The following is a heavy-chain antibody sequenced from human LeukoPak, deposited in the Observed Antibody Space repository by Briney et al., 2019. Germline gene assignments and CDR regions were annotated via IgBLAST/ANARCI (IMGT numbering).Heavy chain of an antibody. V-gene: IGHV3-23*01. CDR1: GFTFSSYG. J-gene: IGHJ4*02. CDR2: ISGSGDGT. CDR3: AKDFWSGYYPHY. Sequence: GGSLRLSCAASGFTFSSYGMSWVRQAPGKGLEWVSVISGSGDGTYYADSVKGRFTMSRDNSKNTLYLQMNSLRAEDTAVYYCAKDFWSGYYPHYWGQGTLVAVSS. D-gene: IGHD3-3*01.